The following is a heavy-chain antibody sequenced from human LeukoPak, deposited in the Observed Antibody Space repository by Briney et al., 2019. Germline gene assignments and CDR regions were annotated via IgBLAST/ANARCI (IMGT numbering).Heavy chain of an antibody. V-gene: IGHV1-8*01. Sequence: GASVKFSCKASGYTFTSYDINWVRQATGQGLEWMGWMNPNSGNTGYAQKLQGRVTMTRNTSISTAYMELSSLRSEDTAVYYCARAESILLWFGELSSPYFDYWGQGTLVTVSS. D-gene: IGHD3-10*01. CDR2: MNPNSGNT. CDR1: GYTFTSYD. CDR3: ARAESILLWFGELSSPYFDY. J-gene: IGHJ4*02.